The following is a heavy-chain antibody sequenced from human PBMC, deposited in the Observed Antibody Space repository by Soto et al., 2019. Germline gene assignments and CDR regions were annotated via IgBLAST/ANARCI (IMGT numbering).Heavy chain of an antibody. V-gene: IGHV5-10-1*01. J-gene: IGHJ4*02. CDR1: GYSFTTYW. D-gene: IGHD3-10*01. CDR2: LDPSDSYT. Sequence: PGVSLKISCKASGYSFTTYWISWVRQMPGKGLERMGTLDPSDSYTNYSPSFQGHVSISADKSISTVYLQWSSLKASDTAMYYCALLDYNYASWSFNWGQGTLVTVSS. CDR3: ALLDYNYASWSFN.